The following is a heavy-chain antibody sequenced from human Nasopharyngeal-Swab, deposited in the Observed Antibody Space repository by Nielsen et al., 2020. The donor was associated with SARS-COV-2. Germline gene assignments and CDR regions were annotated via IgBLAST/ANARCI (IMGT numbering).Heavy chain of an antibody. CDR3: ASLRADTPDFAY. V-gene: IGHV3-30*03. CDR2: ISSDGTDK. CDR1: GFTFSSYA. Sequence: GGSLRLSCAASGFTFSSYAMTWVRQAPGKGLEWVTVISSDGTDKQYVDSVRGRFTISRDNAENTLYLQMRSLRPEDTGVYYCASLRADTPDFAYWGQGTLVTVSS. J-gene: IGHJ4*02. D-gene: IGHD2-15*01.